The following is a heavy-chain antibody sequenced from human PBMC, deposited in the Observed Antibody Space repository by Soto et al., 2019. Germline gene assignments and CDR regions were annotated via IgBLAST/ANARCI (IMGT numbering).Heavy chain of an antibody. CDR1: GDSITRSNFY. CDR2: IFYSGST. CDR3: ARHKTTMLTVVSAFDP. V-gene: IGHV4-39*02. Sequence: KSSETLSLTCTVSGDSITRSNFYWGWIRQPPGKGLEWLGSIFYSGSTFYNPALKSRVTFSVDTSKNHFSLKLSAVTAADTAVSYCARHKTTMLTVVSAFDPWGQGTRVTVSS. D-gene: IGHD3-22*01. J-gene: IGHJ5*02.